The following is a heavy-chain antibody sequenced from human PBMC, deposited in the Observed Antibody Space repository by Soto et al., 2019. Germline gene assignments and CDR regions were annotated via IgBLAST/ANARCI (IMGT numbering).Heavy chain of an antibody. CDR1: WDSFSINSAA. V-gene: IGHV6-1*01. J-gene: IGHJ5*02. Sequence: PSQTLSLTFAISWDSFSINSAALNWVRQSPSRGLELLGRTYYRSKWYNDYAVSVKSRITINPDTSKNQFSLQLNSATPEDTAVYYCAGESTHPNWFDPWGQGTLVTVSS. CDR2: TYYRSKWYN. CDR3: AGESTHPNWFDP.